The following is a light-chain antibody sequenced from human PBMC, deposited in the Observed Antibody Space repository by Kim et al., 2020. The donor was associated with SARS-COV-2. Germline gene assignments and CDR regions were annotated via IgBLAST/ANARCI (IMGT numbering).Light chain of an antibody. V-gene: IGKV1-NL1*01. CDR2: AAF. CDR3: QQYYKKPYT. J-gene: IGKJ3*01. Sequence: DIQMTQSPSSLSASVGDRVTITCRASQDIYDSLAWYQQTPGNAPKILLYAAFRLESGVPSRFSGSGSVTAYTLTINSLQPEDFATYYCQQYYKKPYTFGPGTKVDIK. CDR1: QDIYDS.